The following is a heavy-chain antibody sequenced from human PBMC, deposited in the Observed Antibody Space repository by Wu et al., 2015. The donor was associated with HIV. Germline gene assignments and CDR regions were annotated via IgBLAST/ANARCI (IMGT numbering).Heavy chain of an antibody. J-gene: IGHJ3*02. V-gene: IGHV1-18*01. CDR2: ISAYSGNT. D-gene: IGHD7-27*01. Sequence: QVQLVQSGTEVKKTGASVKVSCKGSGYSFSSYGISWVRQAPGQGLEWMGWISAYSGNTKYAQSFQGRVTMTTDTSTNTAYMEVRSLRSDDTAVYYCAREVTGDRSAFEIWGQGTMVTVSS. CDR1: GYSFSSYG. CDR3: AREVTGDRSAFEI.